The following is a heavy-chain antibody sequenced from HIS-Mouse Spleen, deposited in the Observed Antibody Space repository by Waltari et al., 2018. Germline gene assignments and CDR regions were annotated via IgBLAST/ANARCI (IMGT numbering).Heavy chain of an antibody. CDR3: AKDKHHAFDY. Sequence: QVQLVESGGGVVQPGRSLRLSCAASGFTFSSYGMHWVGQAPGKGVEWVAVISYDGSNKYYADSVKGRFTISRDNSKNTLYLQMNSLRAEETAVYYCAKDKHHAFDYWGQGTLVTVSS. CDR1: GFTFSSYG. CDR2: ISYDGSNK. J-gene: IGHJ4*02. V-gene: IGHV3-30*18.